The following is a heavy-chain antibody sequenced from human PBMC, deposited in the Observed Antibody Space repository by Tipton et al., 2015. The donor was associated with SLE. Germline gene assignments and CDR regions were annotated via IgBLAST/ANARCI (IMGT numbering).Heavy chain of an antibody. V-gene: IGHV4-39*01. Sequence: TLSLTCTVSGGSITGSSYYWDWIRQPPGKGLEWFGSMYYSGTTYYNPSLESRVTISVDMSKNQLSLKLSSVTAADTAVYYCARNWGDDYWSGYYFDSWGQGTLVIVSS. J-gene: IGHJ4*02. D-gene: IGHD3-3*01. CDR1: GGSITGSSYY. CDR3: ARNWGDDYWSGYYFDS. CDR2: MYYSGTT.